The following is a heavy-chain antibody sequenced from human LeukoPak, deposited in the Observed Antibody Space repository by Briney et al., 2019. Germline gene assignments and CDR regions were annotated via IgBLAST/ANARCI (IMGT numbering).Heavy chain of an antibody. D-gene: IGHD3-22*01. J-gene: IGHJ4*02. CDR2: MNPNSGNT. V-gene: IGHV1-8*01. CDR3: ARISDTPTYYYDSSGLRGGFDY. Sequence: ASVKVSCKASGYTFTSYDINWVRQATGQGLEWMGWMNPNSGNTGYAQKFQGRVTMTRNTSISTAYMELSSLRSEDTAVYYCARISDTPTYYYDSSGLRGGFDYWGQGTLVTVSS. CDR1: GYTFTSYD.